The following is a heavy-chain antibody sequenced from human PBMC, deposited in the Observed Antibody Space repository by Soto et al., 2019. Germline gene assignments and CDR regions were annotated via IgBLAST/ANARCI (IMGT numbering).Heavy chain of an antibody. CDR1: GFPFSTYG. CDR3: ARDSESLDY. Sequence: PGGSLRLSCAASGFPFSTYGMHWVRQAPGKGLEWVAVIWFDGNDKYYADSVKGRFTISRDNSKNTLYLQMNSLRAEDTAVYYCARDSESLDYWGQGTLVTVSS. CDR2: IWFDGNDK. J-gene: IGHJ4*02. V-gene: IGHV3-33*01.